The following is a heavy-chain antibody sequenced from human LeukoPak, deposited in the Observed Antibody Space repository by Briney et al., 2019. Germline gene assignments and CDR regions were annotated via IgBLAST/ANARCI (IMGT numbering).Heavy chain of an antibody. CDR1: GFTFSSYE. CDR2: IYSVGKT. V-gene: IGHV3-53*01. Sequence: GGSLRLSCAASGFTFSSYEMNWVRQAPGKGLEWVSVIYSVGKTFYADSVKGRFTISRDNSKNTLYLQMNSLRAEDTAVYYCARTLDTMIVVAPRGDDAFDIWGQGTMVTVSS. CDR3: ARTLDTMIVVAPRGDDAFDI. J-gene: IGHJ3*02. D-gene: IGHD3-22*01.